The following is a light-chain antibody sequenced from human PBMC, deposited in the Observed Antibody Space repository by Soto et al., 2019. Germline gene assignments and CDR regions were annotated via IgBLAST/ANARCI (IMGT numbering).Light chain of an antibody. V-gene: IGLV1-51*01. CDR1: SSNIGNNY. CDR2: DNN. CDR3: GTWDTSLSAWV. Sequence: QSVLTQPPSVSAAPGQEVTISCSGSSSNIGNNYVSWYQQLPGTAPKVLIYDNNKRPSGIPDRFSGSKSGTSATLGITGLQTGDEADYYCGTWDTSLSAWVFGGGTKLTVL. J-gene: IGLJ3*02.